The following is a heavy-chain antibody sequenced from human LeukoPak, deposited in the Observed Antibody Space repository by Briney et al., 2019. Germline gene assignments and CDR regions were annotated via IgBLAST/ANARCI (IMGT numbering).Heavy chain of an antibody. CDR2: IKSKTDGGTT. CDR3: TTYSGYCSGGYCYHHFDS. D-gene: IGHD2-15*01. J-gene: IGHJ4*02. CDR1: GFTFTNAW. V-gene: IGHV3-15*01. Sequence: GGSLRLSCAASGFTFTNAWMSWVRQAPGKGLEWVGRIKSKTDGGTTEYAAPVKGRFIISRDDSKNTLYLQINSLKTEDTAVCYCTTYSGYCSGGYCYHHFDSWGQGTLVTVSS.